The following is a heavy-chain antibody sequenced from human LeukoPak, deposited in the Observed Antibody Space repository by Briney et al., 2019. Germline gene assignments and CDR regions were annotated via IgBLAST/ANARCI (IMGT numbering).Heavy chain of an antibody. Sequence: GGSLRLSCAASGISVSNIYMTWVRQAPGKGPACVSVISDGGTTFYVDSVRGRFTISRDSAKNMLYLQMNDVRAEDTAIYYCAGAPETGHWGQGTLVTVSS. J-gene: IGHJ4*02. V-gene: IGHV3-66*01. CDR3: AGAPETGH. CDR2: ISDGGTT. CDR1: GISVSNIY.